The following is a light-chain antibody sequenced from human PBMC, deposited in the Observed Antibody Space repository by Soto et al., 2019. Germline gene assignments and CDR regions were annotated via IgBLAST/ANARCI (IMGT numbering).Light chain of an antibody. V-gene: IGKV3-20*01. CDR1: QSVSSSY. Sequence: ESVWTQSPGTLSFSAGERATLSCRASQSVSSSYLAWYQQKPGQAPRLLIYGASSRATGIPDRFSGSGSGTDFTLTISGLEPEDFALYYCQQYGVTPPNTFGGGTKVDIK. CDR2: GAS. J-gene: IGKJ4*01. CDR3: QQYGVTPPNT.